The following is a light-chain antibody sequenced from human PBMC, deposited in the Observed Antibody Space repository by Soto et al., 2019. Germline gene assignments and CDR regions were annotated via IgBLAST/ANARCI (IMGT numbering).Light chain of an antibody. Sequence: QAVVTQESSFSVSPGGTVTLTCGLISGSVSAAHNPNWYQQTPGQAPRTLIYSTSTRSSGVPDRFSGSILGNKAALTITGAQADDESDYYCALFMGNGISVFGTGTKVTVL. V-gene: IGLV8-61*01. J-gene: IGLJ1*01. CDR3: ALFMGNGISV. CDR2: STS. CDR1: SGSVSAAHN.